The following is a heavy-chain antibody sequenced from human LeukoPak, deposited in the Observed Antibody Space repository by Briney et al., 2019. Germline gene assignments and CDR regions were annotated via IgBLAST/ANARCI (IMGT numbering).Heavy chain of an antibody. V-gene: IGHV4-34*01. CDR1: GGSFSGYY. CDR2: INHSGST. CDR3: ASLSGSGSYFVDY. J-gene: IGHJ4*02. D-gene: IGHD3-10*01. Sequence: PSETLSLTCAVYGGSFSGYYWSWIRQPPGKGLEWIGEINHSGSTNYNPSLKSRVTISVDTSKNQFSLKLSSETAADTAVYYCASLSGSGSYFVDYWGQGTLVTVSS.